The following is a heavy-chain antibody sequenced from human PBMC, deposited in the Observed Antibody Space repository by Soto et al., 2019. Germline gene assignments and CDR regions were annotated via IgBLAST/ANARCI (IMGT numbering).Heavy chain of an antibody. CDR2: ISYDGSNK. CDR1: GFTFSSYA. Sequence: QVQLVESGGGVVQPGRSLRLSCAASGFTFSSYAMHWVRQAPGKGLEWVAVISYDGSNKYYADSVKGRFTISRDNSKNTLYLQMNSLRAEDTAVYYCARVRAPYYYYGMDVWGQGTTVTVSS. V-gene: IGHV3-30-3*01. CDR3: ARVRAPYYYYGMDV. J-gene: IGHJ6*02.